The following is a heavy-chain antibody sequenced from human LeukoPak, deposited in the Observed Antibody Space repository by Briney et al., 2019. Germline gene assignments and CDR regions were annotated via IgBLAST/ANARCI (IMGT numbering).Heavy chain of an antibody. CDR3: ATRLSNRNWFDP. CDR1: GYTLTELS. CDR2: FDPEDCET. V-gene: IGHV1-24*01. Sequence: ASVKVSCKVSGYTLTELSMHWVRQAPGTGLEWMGGFDPEDCETIYAQKFQGRVTMTEDTSTDTAYMELSSLKSDDTAVYYCATRLSNRNWFDPWGQGTLVTVSS. J-gene: IGHJ5*02. D-gene: IGHD1-14*01.